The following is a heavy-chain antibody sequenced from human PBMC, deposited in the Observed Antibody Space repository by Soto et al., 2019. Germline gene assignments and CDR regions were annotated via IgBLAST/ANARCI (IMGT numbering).Heavy chain of an antibody. CDR3: ARAAIIAATIDAFDI. V-gene: IGHV4-59*01. CDR2: IYHTGSTT. Sequence: LSLTCAVSGGSMRSYYWTWIRQPPGKGLEWIGCIYHTGSTTNYSPSLKSRVTISVDTSKKQFSLNLSSVTAADTAVYYCARAAIIAATIDAFDIWGQGTMVTVSS. CDR1: GGSMRSYY. D-gene: IGHD6-6*01. J-gene: IGHJ3*02.